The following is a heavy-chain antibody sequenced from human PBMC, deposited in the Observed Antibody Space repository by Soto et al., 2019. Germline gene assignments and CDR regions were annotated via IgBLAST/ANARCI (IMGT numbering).Heavy chain of an antibody. CDR3: ATRRGAGGHFDY. D-gene: IGHD2-15*01. V-gene: IGHV3-23*01. CDR2: VSIGGST. J-gene: IGHJ4*02. Sequence: DVQLLESGGGLVQPEGSLRLSCAASGFTFSSYAMGWVRQGPGKGLEWVAVVSIGGSTHYADSVGGRFTISRDNSKNTLSLQINSLTAEDTAVYFCATRRGAGGHFDYWGQGALVTVSS. CDR1: GFTFSSYA.